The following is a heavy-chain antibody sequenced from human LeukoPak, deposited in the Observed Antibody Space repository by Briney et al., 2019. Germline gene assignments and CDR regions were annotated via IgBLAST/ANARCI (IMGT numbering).Heavy chain of an antibody. CDR1: GGSISSGDYY. CDR2: IYYSGST. D-gene: IGHD2-2*02. V-gene: IGHV4-30-4*08. Sequence: SQTLSLTCTVSGGSISSGDYYWSWIRQPPGKGLEWIGYIYYSGSTHYNPSLKSRVTISVDTSKNQFSLKLSSVTAADTAVYYCARVSCSSTSCYTGINEGYYYYYYMDVWGKGTTVTVSS. CDR3: ARVSCSSTSCYTGINEGYYYYYYMDV. J-gene: IGHJ6*03.